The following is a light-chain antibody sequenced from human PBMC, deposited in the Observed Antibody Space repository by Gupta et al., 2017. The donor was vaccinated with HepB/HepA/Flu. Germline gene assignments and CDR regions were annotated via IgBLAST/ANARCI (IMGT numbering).Light chain of an antibody. J-gene: IGLJ2*01. CDR2: QDT. Sequence: SYELTQPPSVSVSPGQTARLTCSGDKLGNKYACWYQQKPGQSPVLVIYQDTKRPSGIPERFSGSNSGNTATLTISGTQPMDEADYYCQAWDNSIVVFGGGTKLTVL. CDR3: QAWDNSIVV. V-gene: IGLV3-1*01. CDR1: KLGNKY.